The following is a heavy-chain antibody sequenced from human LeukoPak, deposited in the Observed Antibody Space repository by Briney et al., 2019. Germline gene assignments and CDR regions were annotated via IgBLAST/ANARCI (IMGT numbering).Heavy chain of an antibody. D-gene: IGHD3-3*01. Sequence: GGSLRLSCAASGFTFDVYAMHWVRQAPGKGLEWVSLISWDGGSTYYADSVKGRFTISRDNSKNSLYLQMNSLRAEDTALYYCAKGYDDFWSGYYARDYYMDVWGKGTTVTVSS. CDR1: GFTFDVYA. J-gene: IGHJ6*03. CDR2: ISWDGGST. CDR3: AKGYDDFWSGYYARDYYMDV. V-gene: IGHV3-43D*03.